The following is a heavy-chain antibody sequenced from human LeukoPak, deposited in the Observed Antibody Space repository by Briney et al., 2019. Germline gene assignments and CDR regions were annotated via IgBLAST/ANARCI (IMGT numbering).Heavy chain of an antibody. D-gene: IGHD3-3*01. V-gene: IGHV4-34*01. CDR1: VGSFSGYY. J-gene: IGHJ4*02. CDR3: AREYYDFWSGYCHFDY. Sequence: SETLSLTCAVYVGSFSGYYWSWIRQPPGKGLEWIGEINHSGSTNYNPSLKSRVTISVDTSKNQFSLKLSSVTAADTAVYYCAREYYDFWSGYCHFDYWGKGTLVTVSS. CDR2: INHSGST.